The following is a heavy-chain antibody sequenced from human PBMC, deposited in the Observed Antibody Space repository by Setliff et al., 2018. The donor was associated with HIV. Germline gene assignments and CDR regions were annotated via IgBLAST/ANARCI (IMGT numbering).Heavy chain of an antibody. D-gene: IGHD3-10*01. CDR1: GYTFTDNY. CDR3: ATLDYYGSQTYNLALHY. CDR2: INSATGGT. J-gene: IGHJ4*02. V-gene: IGHV1-2*04. Sequence: ASVKVSCKASGYTFTDNYIHWVRQAPGQGLEWMAWINSATGGTNYAQNFQGWVTVTRDTSINTVYMELSSLKSDDTAVYYCATLDYYGSQTYNLALHYWGQGTLVTVSS.